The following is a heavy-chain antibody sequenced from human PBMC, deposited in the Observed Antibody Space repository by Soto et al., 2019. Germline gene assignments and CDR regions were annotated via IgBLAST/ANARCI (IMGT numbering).Heavy chain of an antibody. J-gene: IGHJ5*02. Sequence: GGSLRLSCAASGFMFTTHGMHWVRQAPGKGLEWVAVIWSDGNRRYYADSVKGRFTVSRDTSNNTLYLQMNNLRAEDTAVYYCAKPPHGFYYDSRGYLNGFDPGGKETLVTVSS. CDR2: IWSDGNRR. CDR3: AKPPHGFYYDSRGYLNGFDP. CDR1: GFMFTTHG. V-gene: IGHV3-33*06. D-gene: IGHD3-22*01.